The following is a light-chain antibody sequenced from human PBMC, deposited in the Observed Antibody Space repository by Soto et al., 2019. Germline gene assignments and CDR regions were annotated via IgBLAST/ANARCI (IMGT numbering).Light chain of an antibody. CDR2: WAS. CDR1: QSVIHTSNNKSY. CDR3: QQYYSTPRT. Sequence: DIVMTQSPDSLAVSLGERATINCKSSQSVIHTSNNKSYLAWYQQKAGQPPELLLYWASARDSGVPDRFSGSGSGTDFNFSLRSLQAEDGAVYYCQQYYSTPRTFGQGTKVEIK. J-gene: IGKJ2*01. V-gene: IGKV4-1*01.